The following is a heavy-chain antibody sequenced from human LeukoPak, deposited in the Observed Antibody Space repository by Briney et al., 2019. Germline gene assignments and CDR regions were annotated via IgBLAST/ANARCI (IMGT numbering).Heavy chain of an antibody. CDR1: GGTFSSYA. D-gene: IGHD4-17*01. J-gene: IGHJ4*02. V-gene: IGHV1-69*04. CDR2: IIPILCIA. CDR3: ARAANYGDAAFDY. Sequence: GASVKVSCKASGGTFSSYAISWVRQAPAQGLEWMGRIIPILCIANYAQKFQGRVTITADKSTSTAYMELSSLRSEDTAVYYCARAANYGDAAFDYWGQGTLVTVS.